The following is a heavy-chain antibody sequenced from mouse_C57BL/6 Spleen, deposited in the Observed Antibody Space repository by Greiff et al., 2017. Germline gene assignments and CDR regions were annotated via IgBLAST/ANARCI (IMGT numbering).Heavy chain of an antibody. D-gene: IGHD1-1*01. J-gene: IGHJ2*01. Sequence: QVQLQQPGAELVMPGASVKLSCKASGYTFTSYWMHWVKQRPGQGLEWIGELDPSDSYTNYNQKFKGKYTLTVDKSSSTASTQLSSLTSEDSAVYYCARQSVVAPDCWGQGSTLTVAS. V-gene: IGHV1-69*01. CDR1: GYTFTSYW. CDR2: LDPSDSYT. CDR3: ARQSVVAPDC.